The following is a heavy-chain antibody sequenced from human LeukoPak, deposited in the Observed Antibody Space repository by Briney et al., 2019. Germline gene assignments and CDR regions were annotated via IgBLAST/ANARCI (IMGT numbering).Heavy chain of an antibody. V-gene: IGHV1-2*06. D-gene: IGHD5-24*01. CDR2: INPNSGDT. CDR1: GYTFTGYY. J-gene: IGHJ4*02. CDR3: ARVDGYNYVGGDY. Sequence: PRASVKVSCKASGYTFTGYYMHWVRQAPGQGLEWMGRINPNSGDTNYAQKFQGRVTMTRDTSISTAYMELSRLRSDDTAVYYCARVDGYNYVGGDYWGQGTLVTVSS.